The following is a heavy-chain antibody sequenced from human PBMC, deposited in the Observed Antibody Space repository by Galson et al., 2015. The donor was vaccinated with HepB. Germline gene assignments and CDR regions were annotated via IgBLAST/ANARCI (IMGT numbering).Heavy chain of an antibody. V-gene: IGHV1-18*01. CDR1: GYTVTRNG. J-gene: IGHJ3*02. CDR3: ARDVRYALEM. D-gene: IGHD3-10*02. CDR2: VRVTTGNT. Sequence: SVKVSCKASGYTVTRNGISWVRQAPWQGLECTGWVRVTTGNTYYAQKFQDRLIMTTERSTSTAYMELRSLTSGDTAFYYCARDVRYALEMWGQGTMVTVS.